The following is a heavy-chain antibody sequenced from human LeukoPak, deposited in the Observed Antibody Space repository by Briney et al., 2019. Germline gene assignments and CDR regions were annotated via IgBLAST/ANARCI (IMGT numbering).Heavy chain of an antibody. CDR1: AGSISSDY. V-gene: IGHV4-59*01. J-gene: IGHJ4*01. D-gene: IGHD3-10*01. CDR3: ASMLGSGRVSYLFDY. CDR2: IYKGVST. Sequence: ESLSLTSTVSAGSISSDYWTWIRRPPRQGMEWIGYIYKGVSTNHTPPLKRRVTTSTDTTKTKSSLNLRSVTAAATAVYYCASMLGSGRVSYLFDYCGHGTLVTAS.